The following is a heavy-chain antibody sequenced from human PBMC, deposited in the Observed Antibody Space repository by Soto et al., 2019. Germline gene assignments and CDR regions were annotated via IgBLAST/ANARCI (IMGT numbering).Heavy chain of an antibody. CDR3: AKGVSGVHLDY. J-gene: IGHJ4*02. D-gene: IGHD6-6*01. Sequence: SETLSLTCTVSGVSINNYYWTWIRQPPGKSLEWHGAIYYTGSTTYNPSLRSRVTFSGVRSKYQFSLSLTSVTAADTAVYFCAKGVSGVHLDYWGQGTLVTV. CDR1: GVSINNYY. CDR2: IYYTGST. V-gene: IGHV4-59*01.